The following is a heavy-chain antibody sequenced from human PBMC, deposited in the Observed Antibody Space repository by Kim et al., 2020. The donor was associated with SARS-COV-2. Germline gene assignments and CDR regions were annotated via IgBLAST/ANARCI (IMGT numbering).Heavy chain of an antibody. CDR2: IYYSGST. J-gene: IGHJ2*01. CDR3: ARVTSVAGTRYFDL. V-gene: IGHV4-59*01. D-gene: IGHD6-19*01. Sequence: SETLSLTCTVSGGSISSYYWSWIRQPPGKGLEWIGYIYYSGSTNYNPSLKSRVTISVDPSKNQFSLKLSSVTAADTAVYYCARVTSVAGTRYFDLWGRGTLVTVSS. CDR1: GGSISSYY.